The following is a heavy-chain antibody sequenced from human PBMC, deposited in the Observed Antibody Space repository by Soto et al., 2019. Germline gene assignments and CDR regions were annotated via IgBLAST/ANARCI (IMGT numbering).Heavy chain of an antibody. D-gene: IGHD6-13*01. CDR1: GGSISRGTYY. CDR2: IFYSGST. J-gene: IGHJ4*02. Sequence: PSETLSLTCTVSGGSISRGTYYWNWIRQLPGKGLEWIGYIFYSGSTYYNPSLKSRLTMSVDTSKNQFSLKLSSVTAADTAVYFCARAIQSHTYHGTYSPLIDHWGQRTLGTVSA. V-gene: IGHV4-31*03. CDR3: ARAIQSHTYHGTYSPLIDH.